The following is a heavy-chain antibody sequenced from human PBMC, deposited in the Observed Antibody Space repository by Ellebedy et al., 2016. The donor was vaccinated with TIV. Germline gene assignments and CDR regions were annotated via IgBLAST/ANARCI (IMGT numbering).Heavy chain of an antibody. V-gene: IGHV1-24*01. D-gene: IGHD3-10*01. CDR1: GYTLTELS. J-gene: IGHJ4*02. Sequence: ASVKVSCKVSGYTLTELSMHWVRQAPGKGLEWMGGFDPEDGETIYAQKSQGRVTMTEDTSTDTAYMKLSSLGSEDTAVYYCETGNGSGWGDYWGQGTLVTVSS. CDR2: FDPEDGET. CDR3: ETGNGSGWGDY.